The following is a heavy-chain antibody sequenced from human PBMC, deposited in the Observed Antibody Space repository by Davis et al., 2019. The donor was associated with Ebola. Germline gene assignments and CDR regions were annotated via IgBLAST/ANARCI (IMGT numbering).Heavy chain of an antibody. CDR3: ARGGLWRYDSSGYYSY. V-gene: IGHV4-34*01. CDR2: INHSGST. Sequence: SETLSLSCAVYGGSFSGYYWSWIRQPPGKGLEWIGEINHSGSTNYNPSLKSRVTISVDTSKNQFSLKLRSVTAADTAVYYCARGGLWRYDSSGYYSYWGQGTLVTVSS. D-gene: IGHD3-22*01. CDR1: GGSFSGYY. J-gene: IGHJ4*02.